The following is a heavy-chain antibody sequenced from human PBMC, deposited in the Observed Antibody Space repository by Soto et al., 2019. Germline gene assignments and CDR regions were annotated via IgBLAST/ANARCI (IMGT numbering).Heavy chain of an antibody. CDR3: ARGLSSGNSYSGGWYYFDY. V-gene: IGHV4-34*01. CDR2: INHSGST. J-gene: IGHJ4*02. Sequence: PSETLSLTCAFYGGSFTGYSWTWIRQPPGKGLEWIGQINHSGSTIYSTSLKSRLTISVPTSKNQFSLELSSVTAADTAVYYCARGLSSGNSYSGGWYYFDYWGQGALVT. CDR1: GGSFTGYS. D-gene: IGHD1-26*01.